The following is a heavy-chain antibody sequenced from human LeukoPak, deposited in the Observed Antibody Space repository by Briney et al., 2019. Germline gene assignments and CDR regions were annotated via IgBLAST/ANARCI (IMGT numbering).Heavy chain of an antibody. CDR3: AKDRAVWFGDHDY. Sequence: GGSLRLSCAASGFTFSDYYKSWLRQATGKGLEWVSYISSSGSTIYYADSVKGRFTISRDNSKNTLYLQMNSLRAEDTAVYYCAKDRAVWFGDHDYWGQGTLVTVSS. CDR2: ISSSGSTI. CDR1: GFTFSDYY. J-gene: IGHJ4*02. V-gene: IGHV3-11*01. D-gene: IGHD3-10*01.